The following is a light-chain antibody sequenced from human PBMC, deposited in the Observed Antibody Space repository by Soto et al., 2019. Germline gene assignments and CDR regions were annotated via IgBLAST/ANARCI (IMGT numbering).Light chain of an antibody. Sequence: EIGMTQSPATLSVSPGGRATLSCMAIQSINFNLAWYQQKPGQAPRLLISGASTRATGLPARCSGSGSGTEFTLIISSLQSEDSEVYYCQQYDNWPITFGQGTRLEIK. J-gene: IGKJ5*01. CDR2: GAS. V-gene: IGKV3-15*01. CDR3: QQYDNWPIT. CDR1: QSINFN.